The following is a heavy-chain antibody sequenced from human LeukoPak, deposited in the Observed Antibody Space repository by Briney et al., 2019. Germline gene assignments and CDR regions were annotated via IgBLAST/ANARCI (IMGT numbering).Heavy chain of an antibody. Sequence: GESLKISCAASGISFNNYWMHWVRQAPGKGLVWVSRVNSDGSSTVYSDSVKGRFTISRDNARTTVYLQMSSLRPDVTATYYCATGLGHYYDYWGQGTLVTVSS. CDR3: ATGLGHYYDY. J-gene: IGHJ4*02. D-gene: IGHD3-22*01. V-gene: IGHV3-74*01. CDR1: GISFNNYW. CDR2: VNSDGSST.